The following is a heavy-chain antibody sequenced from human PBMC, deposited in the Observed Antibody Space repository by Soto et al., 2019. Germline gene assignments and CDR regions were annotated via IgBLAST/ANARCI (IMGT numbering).Heavy chain of an antibody. CDR1: GFTFSMYW. J-gene: IGHJ4*02. V-gene: IGHV3-74*03. CDR3: AREVGRGSGSYYLDY. Sequence: LRLSCAASGFTFSMYWMHWVRQAPGKGLLWVSRINGDGTDTTYADSVKGRFTISRDNAKNTVYLQMNGLRAEDTAVYYCAREVGRGSGSYYLDYWGQETLVTVSS. D-gene: IGHD3-16*01. CDR2: INGDGTDT.